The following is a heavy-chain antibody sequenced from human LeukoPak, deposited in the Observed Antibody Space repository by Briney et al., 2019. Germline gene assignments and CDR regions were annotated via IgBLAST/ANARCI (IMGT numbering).Heavy chain of an antibody. CDR1: GFTFSSYA. V-gene: IGHV3-48*02. Sequence: QTGGSLRLSCAASGFTFSSYAMNWVRQAPGKGLEWVSYISSSSTIIYNADSVKGRFTISRDNAKNSLFLQMNSLRDEDTAVYYCAGEPLDYWGQGTLVTVSS. CDR3: AGEPLDY. CDR2: ISSSSTII. J-gene: IGHJ4*02.